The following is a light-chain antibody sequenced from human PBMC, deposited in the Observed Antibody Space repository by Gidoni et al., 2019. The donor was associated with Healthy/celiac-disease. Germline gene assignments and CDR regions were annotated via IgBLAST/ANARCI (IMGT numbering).Light chain of an antibody. V-gene: IGLV2-23*01. CDR1: SRDVGSYTL. J-gene: IGLJ2*01. CDR2: EGS. CDR3: CSYAGSSTSYVV. Sequence: QSALTQPASVSGSPGQSIPISCTGTSRDVGSYTLVSWYQQHPGKAPKLMIYEGSKRPSGVSNRFSGSKSGNTASLTISGLQAEDEADYYCCSYAGSSTSYVVFGGGTKLTVL.